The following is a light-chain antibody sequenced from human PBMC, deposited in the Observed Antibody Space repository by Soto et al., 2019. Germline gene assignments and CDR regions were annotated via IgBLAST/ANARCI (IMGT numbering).Light chain of an antibody. CDR3: QQYGSSPWT. Sequence: EIVLTQSPGTLSLSPGERATLSCRASQSVSSSYLAWYQQKPGQAPRLLIYGASSRATGIPHRFSGSGSGTDFPLTISRLEPEDFAVYYCQQYGSSPWTFGQGTKVEIK. CDR1: QSVSSSY. CDR2: GAS. V-gene: IGKV3-20*01. J-gene: IGKJ1*01.